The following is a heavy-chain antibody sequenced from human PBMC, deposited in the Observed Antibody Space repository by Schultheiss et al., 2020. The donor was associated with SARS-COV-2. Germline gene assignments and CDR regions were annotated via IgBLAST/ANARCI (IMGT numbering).Heavy chain of an antibody. CDR1: GFTFSSYW. Sequence: GGSLRLSCAASGFTFSSYWMSWVRQAPGKGLEWVANIKQDGSEKYYVDSVKGRFTISRDNAKNTLYLQMNSLRAEDTAVYYCAKGDATYYYMDVWGKGTTVTVSS. V-gene: IGHV3-7*03. CDR2: IKQDGSEK. D-gene: IGHD5-12*01. J-gene: IGHJ6*03. CDR3: AKGDATYYYMDV.